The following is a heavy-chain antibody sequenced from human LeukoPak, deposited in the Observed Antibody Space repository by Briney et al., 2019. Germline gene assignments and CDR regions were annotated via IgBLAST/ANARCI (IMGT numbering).Heavy chain of an antibody. V-gene: IGHV4-59*08. D-gene: IGHD4-23*01. J-gene: IGHJ6*02. Sequence: SETLSLTCTVSGGSISSYYWSWIRQPPGKGLEWIGYIYYSGSTNYNPSLKSRVTISVDTSKNQFSLKLSSATAADTAVYYCARHELPGYYYYGMDVWGQGTTVTVSS. CDR2: IYYSGST. CDR3: ARHELPGYYYYGMDV. CDR1: GGSISSYY.